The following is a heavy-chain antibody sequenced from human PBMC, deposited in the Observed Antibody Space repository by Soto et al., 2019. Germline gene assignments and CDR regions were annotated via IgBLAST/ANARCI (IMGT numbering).Heavy chain of an antibody. V-gene: IGHV4-59*01. J-gene: IGHJ6*03. CDR3: ARYYYGSGSAGAYYYYYMDV. Sequence: SETLSLTCTVSGVSISSYYWSWIRQPPGKGLEWIGYIYYSGSTNYNPSLKSRVTISVDTSKNQFSLKLSSVTAADTAVYYCARYYYGSGSAGAYYYYYMDVWGKGTTVTVS. CDR2: IYYSGST. D-gene: IGHD3-10*01. CDR1: GVSISSYY.